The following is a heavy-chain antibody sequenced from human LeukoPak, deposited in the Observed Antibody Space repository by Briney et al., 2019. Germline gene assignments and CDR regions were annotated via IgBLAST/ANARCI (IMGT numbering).Heavy chain of an antibody. CDR1: GGSISSYY. Sequence: PSETLSLTCTVSGGSISSYYWSWIRQPPGKGLEWIGYIYYSGSTNYNPSLKSRVTISVDTSKNQFSLKLSSVTAADTAVYYCARVTPSLYYDSSGYYWAYFDYWGQGTLVTVSS. CDR2: IYYSGST. CDR3: ARVTPSLYYDSSGYYWAYFDY. J-gene: IGHJ4*02. V-gene: IGHV4-59*01. D-gene: IGHD3-22*01.